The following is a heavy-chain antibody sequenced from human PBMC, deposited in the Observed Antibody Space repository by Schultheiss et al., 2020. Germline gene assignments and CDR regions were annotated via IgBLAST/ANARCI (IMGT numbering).Heavy chain of an antibody. CDR1: GGSISSYY. CDR2: IYHSGST. CDR3: ASDDYGDRYFDY. Sequence: SQTLSLTCTVSGGSISSYYWSWIRQPPGKGLEWIGYIYHSGSTNSNPSLKSRVTISIDKSKNHFSLKLSSVTAADTAVYYCASDDYGDRYFDYWGQGSLVTVSS. V-gene: IGHV4-59*01. J-gene: IGHJ4*02. D-gene: IGHD4-17*01.